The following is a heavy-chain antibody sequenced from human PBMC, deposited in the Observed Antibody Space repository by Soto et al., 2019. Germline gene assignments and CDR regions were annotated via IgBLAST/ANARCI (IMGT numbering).Heavy chain of an antibody. CDR2: ITATGGTT. CDR3: AKCMQAYWNYDAHHV. D-gene: IGHD1-7*01. V-gene: IGHV3-23*01. CDR1: GFTFSTYS. Sequence: EVKLLESGGGLVQPGGSLRLSCAASGFTFSTYSMSWVRPAPGKGLEWVAHITATGGTTYYADSVKGRFTISRDTSRNTLYLQMNSLRAEDTALYYCAKCMQAYWNYDAHHVWGQGTMVTVSS. J-gene: IGHJ3*01.